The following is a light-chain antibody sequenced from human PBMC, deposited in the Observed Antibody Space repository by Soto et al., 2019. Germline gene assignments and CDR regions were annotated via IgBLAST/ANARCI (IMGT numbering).Light chain of an antibody. J-gene: IGLJ1*01. CDR3: SSYAGNNIFYV. V-gene: IGLV2-8*01. CDR2: EVT. CDR1: SNDVGGYNY. Sequence: QSALTQPPSASGSPGQSVTISCTGTSNDVGGYNYVSWYQQHPGKAPKLMIYEVTKRPSGVPDRFPGSKSGNTASLTVSGLQAEDEADYYCSSYAGNNIFYVFGTGTKVTVL.